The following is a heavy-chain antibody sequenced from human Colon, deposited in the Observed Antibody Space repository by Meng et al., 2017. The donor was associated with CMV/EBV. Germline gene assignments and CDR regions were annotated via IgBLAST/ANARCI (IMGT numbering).Heavy chain of an antibody. D-gene: IGHD6-19*01. CDR3: AHHYSSAWYNWFDP. CDR1: GVSLNTSGGA. J-gene: IGHJ5*02. CDR2: VYWTDDK. V-gene: IGHV2-5*01. Sequence: SGVSLNTSGGAVGWIRQPPGKALEWIAVVYWTDDKRYRPSLRSRLTITKDTSKNQVGLTMTNMDPVDTATYYCAHHYSSAWYNWFDPWGQGTLVTVSS.